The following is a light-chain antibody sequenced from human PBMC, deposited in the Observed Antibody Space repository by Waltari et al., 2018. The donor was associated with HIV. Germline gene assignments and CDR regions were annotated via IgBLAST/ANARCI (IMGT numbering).Light chain of an antibody. V-gene: IGLV1-51*02. CDR1: TSNIGENF. CDR2: ENH. CDR3: GTWDNSLSAGV. Sequence: QSVLTQPPSVSAAPGQKVTISCSRSTSNIGENFVSWYQHLPGTAPRLLIYENHHRPSGTPDRFSGSKSGTSATLGITGLQAGDEAVYFCGTWDNSLSAGVFGGGTRLTVL. J-gene: IGLJ2*01.